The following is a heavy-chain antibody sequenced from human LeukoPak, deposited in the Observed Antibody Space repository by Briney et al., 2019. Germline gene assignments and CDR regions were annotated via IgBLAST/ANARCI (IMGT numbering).Heavy chain of an antibody. CDR1: GYTFTSYG. J-gene: IGHJ4*02. D-gene: IGHD2-21*02. CDR2: LNPKSGDT. V-gene: IGHV1-8*02. Sequence: GASVKVSCKASGYTFTSYGISWVRQAPGQGLEWMGWLNPKSGDTGYAQKFQGRVAMTRNTSISTAYMELSSLTSEDTAVYYCARGTALSSPLEYWGQGTLVTVSS. CDR3: ARGTALSSPLEY.